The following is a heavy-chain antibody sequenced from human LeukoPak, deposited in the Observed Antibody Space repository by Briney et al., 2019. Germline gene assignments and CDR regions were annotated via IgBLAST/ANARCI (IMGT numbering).Heavy chain of an antibody. CDR1: GFTFSSYS. D-gene: IGHD2-2*01. Sequence: AGGSLRLSCAASGFTFSSYSMNWVRQAPGKGLEWVSDFSTSSGTISYADSVKGRFTISRDNAKNSLYLQMNSLRAEDTAVYYCARDSIYAFDLWGQGTMVTVSS. CDR3: ARDSIYAFDL. J-gene: IGHJ3*01. V-gene: IGHV3-48*01. CDR2: FSTSSGTI.